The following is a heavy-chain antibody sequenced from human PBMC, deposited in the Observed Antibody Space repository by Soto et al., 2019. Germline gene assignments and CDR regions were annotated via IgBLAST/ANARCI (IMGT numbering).Heavy chain of an antibody. CDR1: GGSISRYF. CDR2: IFYTGST. D-gene: IGHD2-21*01. CDR3: AHFSDLEWFDP. J-gene: IGHJ5*02. V-gene: IGHV4-59*01. Sequence: LSLTCTVSGGSISRYFWSWIRQSPGKGLEWIGYIFYTGSTTYNPSLKSRVTISIDTSKNQFSLKLSSLTAADTAVYYCAHFSDLEWFDPWGQGTLVTVSS.